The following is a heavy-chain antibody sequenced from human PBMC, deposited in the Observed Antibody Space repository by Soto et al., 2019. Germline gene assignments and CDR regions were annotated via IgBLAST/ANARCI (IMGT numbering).Heavy chain of an antibody. V-gene: IGHV4-39*01. J-gene: IGHJ4*02. Sequence: SETLSLTCTVSGGSISSSSYYWGWILQPPGKGLEWIGSTYYSGSTYYNPSLKSRVTISVDTSKNQFSLKLSSVTAADTAVYYCARYAPPNRGKIDYWGQGTLVTVSS. CDR3: ARYAPPNRGKIDY. CDR1: GGSISSSSYY. CDR2: TYYSGST. D-gene: IGHD7-27*01.